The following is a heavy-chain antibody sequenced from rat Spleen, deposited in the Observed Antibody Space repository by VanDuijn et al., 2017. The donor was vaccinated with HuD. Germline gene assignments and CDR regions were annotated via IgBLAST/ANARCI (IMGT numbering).Heavy chain of an antibody. J-gene: IGHJ4*01. V-gene: IGHV3-1*01. CDR3: ASSTMGITTGYVMDA. CDR2: ISYSGST. Sequence: EVQLQESGPGLVKPSQSLSLTCSVIGYSITSSLRWNWIRKFPGNKMEWMGYISYSGSTSYNPSLKSRISITRDTSKNQFFLQLNSVTTEDTATYYCASSTMGITTGYVMDAWGQGASVTVSS. CDR1: GYSITSSL. D-gene: IGHD1-9*01.